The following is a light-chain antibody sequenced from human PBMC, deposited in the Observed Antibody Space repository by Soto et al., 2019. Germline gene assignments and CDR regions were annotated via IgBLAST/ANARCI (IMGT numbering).Light chain of an antibody. CDR3: QQRSNWPPIT. CDR2: DAS. J-gene: IGKJ5*01. Sequence: DIVLTQSPATLSLSPVERATLSCRASQSVSNYLVWYQQKPGQAPRLLIYDASNRATGIPARFSGSGSGTDFTLTISSLEPEDFAVYYCQQRSNWPPITFGQGTRLEIK. V-gene: IGKV3-11*01. CDR1: QSVSNY.